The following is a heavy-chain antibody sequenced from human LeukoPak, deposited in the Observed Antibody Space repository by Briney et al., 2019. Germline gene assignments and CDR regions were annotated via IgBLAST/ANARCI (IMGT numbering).Heavy chain of an antibody. Sequence: GASVKVSCKASGYTFTGYYMHWVRQAPGQGLEWMGWINPNSGGTAYAQKFQGRVTITTDESTSTAYMELSSLRSEDTAVYYCARVMGSYNYFDYWGQGTLVTVSS. V-gene: IGHV1-2*02. J-gene: IGHJ4*02. CDR1: GYTFTGYY. D-gene: IGHD1-26*01. CDR2: INPNSGGT. CDR3: ARVMGSYNYFDY.